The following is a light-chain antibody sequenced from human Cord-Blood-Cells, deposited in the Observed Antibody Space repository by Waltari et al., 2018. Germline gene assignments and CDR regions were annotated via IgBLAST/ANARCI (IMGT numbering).Light chain of an antibody. CDR1: SSNIGSNY. J-gene: IGLJ2*01. CDR2: RNN. Sequence: QSVLTQPPSASGTPGQRVTISCSGSSSNIGSNYVYWYQQLPGTAPKLLIYRNNRAPSGGPDRFSGSKSGTSASRAISGLRSEDEADYYCAAWDDSLSGPVFGGGTKLTVL. CDR3: AAWDDSLSGPV. V-gene: IGLV1-47*01.